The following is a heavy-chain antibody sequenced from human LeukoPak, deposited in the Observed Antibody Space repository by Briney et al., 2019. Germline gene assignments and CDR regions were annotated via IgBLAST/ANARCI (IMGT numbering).Heavy chain of an antibody. CDR3: AKDRVSGVVAILIGGY. V-gene: IGHV3-23*01. CDR2: ISGSGGCT. D-gene: IGHD3-22*01. J-gene: IGHJ4*02. Sequence: GGALRLSCAASGFTFSRYAMSWVRPAPGKGLEWVSAISGSGGCTYYADSGKGRFTISRDNSKNTLYLQMNSLRAEDTAVYYCAKDRVSGVVAILIGGYWGQGTLVTVSS. CDR1: GFTFSRYA.